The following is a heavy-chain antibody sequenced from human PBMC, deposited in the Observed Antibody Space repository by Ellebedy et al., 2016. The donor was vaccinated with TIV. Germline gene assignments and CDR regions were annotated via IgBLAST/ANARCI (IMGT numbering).Heavy chain of an antibody. CDR1: GGSVSRSNYY. J-gene: IGHJ6*02. CDR2: IYYTGTT. D-gene: IGHD2-2*01. V-gene: IGHV4-39*07. Sequence: SETLSLXXTVSGGSVSRSNYYWGWIRQRPGKGPEWIGNIYYTGTTFYNPSLKSRVTISVDKSKNQFSLKLSSVTAADTAVYYCARVSIVVVPADIYGMDVWGQGTTVTVSS. CDR3: ARVSIVVVPADIYGMDV.